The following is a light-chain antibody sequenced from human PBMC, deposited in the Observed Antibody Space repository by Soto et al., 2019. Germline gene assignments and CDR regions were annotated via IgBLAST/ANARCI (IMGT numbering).Light chain of an antibody. CDR3: NAQADNGKHV. J-gene: IGLJ1*01. V-gene: IGLV2-8*01. CDR2: EVS. CDR1: SNDVGHSSF. Sequence: QYALTQPPSASGSPGQSVTISCTGNSNDVGHSSFISWYQQHPGKGPKLIIYEVSKRPSGVPDRFSGSKSGNTASLSVSGLQDEDEADYFCNAQADNGKHVFGTGTQLTVL.